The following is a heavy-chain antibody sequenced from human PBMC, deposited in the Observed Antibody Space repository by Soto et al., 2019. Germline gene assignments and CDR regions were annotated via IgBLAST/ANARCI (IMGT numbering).Heavy chain of an antibody. V-gene: IGHV4-38-2*02. Sequence: SETLSLTCVVSGYSISSGYFWGWIRQPPGKGLEWIGTISHSGSTYSNPSLKSRVIISLDTSKNQFSLKLRSVTAADTAVYYCARDRRYYGSVRSNGMDVWGQGTTVTVSS. CDR1: GYSISSGYF. D-gene: IGHD3-10*01. CDR2: ISHSGST. CDR3: ARDRRYYGSVRSNGMDV. J-gene: IGHJ6*02.